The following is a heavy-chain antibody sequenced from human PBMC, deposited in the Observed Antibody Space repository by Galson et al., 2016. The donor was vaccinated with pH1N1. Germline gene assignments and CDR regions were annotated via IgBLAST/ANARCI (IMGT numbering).Heavy chain of an antibody. D-gene: IGHD1-1*01. V-gene: IGHV5-51*01. CDR1: GYSFKSYW. CDR3: ARRGTNGTDP. J-gene: IGHJ5*02. CDR2: IYPGDPDT. Sequence: SGAEVKKSGESLKISCKGSGYSFKSYWIHWVRQMPGKGLEWMGIIYPGDPDTRNSPSFLGHVIQSADNSISTAFLQCSSLNASDTAMYYCARRGTNGTDPWGQGTQVTVSS.